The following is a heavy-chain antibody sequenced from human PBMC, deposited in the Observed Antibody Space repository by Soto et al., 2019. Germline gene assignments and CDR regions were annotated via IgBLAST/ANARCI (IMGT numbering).Heavy chain of an antibody. CDR3: ARSVVVVAALDY. CDR2: INPNSGGT. D-gene: IGHD2-15*01. Sequence: ASVKVSCKASGYTFTGYYMHWVRQAPGQGLEWMGWINPNSGGTSYAQKFQGRVTMTRDTSISTAYMELSRLRSDDTAVYYCARSVVVVAALDYWGQGTLVTVSS. CDR1: GYTFTGYY. V-gene: IGHV1-2*02. J-gene: IGHJ4*02.